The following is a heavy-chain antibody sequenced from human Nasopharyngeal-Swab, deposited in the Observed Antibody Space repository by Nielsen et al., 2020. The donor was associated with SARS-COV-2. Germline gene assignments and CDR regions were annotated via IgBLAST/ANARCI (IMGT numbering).Heavy chain of an antibody. D-gene: IGHD1-1*01. CDR1: GFIFSSYW. V-gene: IGHV3-7*01. Sequence: GGSLRLSCAASGFIFSSYWMSWVRQAPGKGLEWVANIKQDGSEKYYVDSVKGRFTISRDNAKNSLYLQMNSLRAEDTAVYYCARTNSPYYYYGMDVWGQGTTVTVSS. CDR3: ARTNSPYYYYGMDV. J-gene: IGHJ6*02. CDR2: IKQDGSEK.